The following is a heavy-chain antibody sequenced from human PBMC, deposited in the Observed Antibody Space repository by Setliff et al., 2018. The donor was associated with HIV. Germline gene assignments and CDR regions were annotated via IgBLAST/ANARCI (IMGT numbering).Heavy chain of an antibody. Sequence: GESLKISCRASGYTFTNYWIGWVRQMPGEGLEWIGVIYPGDSVTRYGPSFQGQVFISADRSITTAYLEWSSLKPSDTAMYYCIRRRRAPGTEDLEAVWGQGTLVTVSS. D-gene: IGHD1-26*01. CDR2: IYPGDSVT. CDR3: IRRRRAPGTEDLEAV. V-gene: IGHV5-51*01. J-gene: IGHJ4*02. CDR1: GYTFTNYW.